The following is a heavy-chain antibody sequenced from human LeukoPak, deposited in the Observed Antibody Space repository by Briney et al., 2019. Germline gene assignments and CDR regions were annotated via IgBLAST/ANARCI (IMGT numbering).Heavy chain of an antibody. CDR1: GFTFSSYS. V-gene: IGHV3-21*01. CDR3: ARAWGDTTGFDY. Sequence: GGSPRLSCAASGFTFSSYSMNWVRQAPGKGLEWVSSISSSSSYIYYADSVKGRFTISRDNAKNSLYLQMNSLRAEDTAVYYCARAWGDTTGFDYWGQGTLVAVSS. CDR2: ISSSSSYI. J-gene: IGHJ4*02. D-gene: IGHD1-14*01.